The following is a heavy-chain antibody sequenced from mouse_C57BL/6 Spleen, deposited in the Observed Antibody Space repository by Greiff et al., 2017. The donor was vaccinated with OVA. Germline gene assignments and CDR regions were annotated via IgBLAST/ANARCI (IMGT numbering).Heavy chain of an antibody. CDR3: ARDYGNYEPWFAY. J-gene: IGHJ3*01. V-gene: IGHV1-61*01. Sequence: QVQLQQPGAELVRPGSSVKLSCKASGYTFTSYWMDWVKQRPGQGLEWIGNIYPSDSETHYNQKFKDKATLTVDKSSSTAYMQLSSLTSEDSAVYYCARDYGNYEPWFAYWGQGTLVTVSA. CDR1: GYTFTSYW. D-gene: IGHD2-1*01. CDR2: IYPSDSET.